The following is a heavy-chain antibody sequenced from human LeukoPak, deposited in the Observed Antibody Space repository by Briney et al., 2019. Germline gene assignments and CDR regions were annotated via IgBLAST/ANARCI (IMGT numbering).Heavy chain of an antibody. D-gene: IGHD2-2*01. CDR2: IYSGGST. J-gene: IGHJ4*02. V-gene: IGHV3-53*01. Sequence: SGGSLRLSCAASGFTVSSNYMSWVRQAPGKGLEWVSVIYSGGSTYYADSVKGRFTISRDNSKNTLYLQMNSLRAEDTAVYYCARDLIPAASFSGPVRRQDYWGQGTLVTVSS. CDR1: GFTVSSNY. CDR3: ARDLIPAASFSGPVRRQDY.